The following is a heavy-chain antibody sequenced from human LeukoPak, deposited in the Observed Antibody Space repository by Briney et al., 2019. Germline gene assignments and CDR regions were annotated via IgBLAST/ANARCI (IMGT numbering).Heavy chain of an antibody. J-gene: IGHJ3*02. V-gene: IGHV4-4*07. CDR2: IYTSGST. Sequence: SSHTLSLTCTFCGRPIRTYYWIGIRHPAGKGREWIGRIYTSGSTNYNPSLKSRVTMSVGTSKNQFSLKLNSVTAAGTAVYYCARVDYYDSSGYYNDDSFDIWGQGKMVTVSS. D-gene: IGHD3-22*01. CDR3: ARVDYYDSSGYYNDDSFDI. CDR1: GRPIRTYY.